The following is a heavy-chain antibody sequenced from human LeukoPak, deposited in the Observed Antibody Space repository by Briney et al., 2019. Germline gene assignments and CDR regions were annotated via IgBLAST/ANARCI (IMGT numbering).Heavy chain of an antibody. D-gene: IGHD6-13*01. J-gene: IGHJ4*02. CDR3: ARLLRAAAGDY. CDR2: ISYDGSNK. Sequence: GGSLRLSCAASGFTFSSYAMHWVRQAPGKGLEWVAVISYDGSNKYYADSVKGRFTISRDNSKNTLYLQMNSLRAEDTAVYYCARLLRAAAGDYWGQGTLVTVSS. V-gene: IGHV3-30-3*01. CDR1: GFTFSSYA.